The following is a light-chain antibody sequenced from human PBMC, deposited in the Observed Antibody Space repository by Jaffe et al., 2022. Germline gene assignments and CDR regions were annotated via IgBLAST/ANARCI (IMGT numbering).Light chain of an antibody. Sequence: DIQMTQSPSTLSASVGDRVTITCRASQSISGFLAWYQQKPGRAPKLLIYKASSLGSGVPSRFSGSGSGTEFTLTISSLQPDDFATYYCQQYNSYPYTFGQGTKLEIK. V-gene: IGKV1-5*03. CDR1: QSISGF. CDR2: KAS. J-gene: IGKJ2*01. CDR3: QQYNSYPYT.